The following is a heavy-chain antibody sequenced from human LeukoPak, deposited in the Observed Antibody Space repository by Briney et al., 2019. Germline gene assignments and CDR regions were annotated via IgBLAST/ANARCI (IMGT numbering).Heavy chain of an antibody. Sequence: SETLSLTCAVYGGSFSGYYWSWIRQPPGKGLEWIGEINHSGSTNYNPSLKSRVTISVDTPKNQFSLKLSSVTAADTAVYYCARGEYCSGGSCYPLDYWGQGTLVTVSS. CDR3: ARGEYCSGGSCYPLDY. J-gene: IGHJ4*02. CDR2: INHSGST. D-gene: IGHD2-15*01. CDR1: GGSFSGYY. V-gene: IGHV4-34*01.